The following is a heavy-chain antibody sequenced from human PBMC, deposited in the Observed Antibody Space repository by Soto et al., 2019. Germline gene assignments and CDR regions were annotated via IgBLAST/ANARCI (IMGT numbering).Heavy chain of an antibody. CDR2: VYYSGNTF. CDR1: GGSISSGVYY. Sequence: SETVSLTXTVSGGSISSGVYYWTWIRQRPGKGLEWIGHVYYSGNTFYYNPSLRSRPTISVDTSKNQFSLMLASVTAADTALYYCARALPHVDLTFGSRTRYSHFDSWGQGSLVTVSS. V-gene: IGHV4-31*02. D-gene: IGHD2-21*01. J-gene: IGHJ4*02. CDR3: ARALPHVDLTFGSRTRYSHFDS.